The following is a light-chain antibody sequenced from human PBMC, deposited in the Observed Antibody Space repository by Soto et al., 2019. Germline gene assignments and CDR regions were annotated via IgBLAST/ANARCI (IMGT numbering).Light chain of an antibody. CDR2: AAS. V-gene: IGKV1-9*01. J-gene: IGKJ4*01. CDR3: QQVYAYPST. CDR1: QAITDY. Sequence: DIQMTQSPSSLSASVGDRVSITFRASQAITDYLAWYQQEPGKAPKLLIHAASTLQSGVPSRFSGSGSGTDFTLIISSLQPEDFATYYCQQVYAYPSTFGGGTKVDI.